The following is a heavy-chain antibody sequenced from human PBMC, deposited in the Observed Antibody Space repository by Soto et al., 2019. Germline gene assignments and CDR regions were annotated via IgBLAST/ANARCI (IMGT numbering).Heavy chain of an antibody. CDR3: ARDRAHGFDI. CDR1: GGTFSSYT. V-gene: IGHV1-69*04. CDR2: IIPILGIA. Sequence: SVKVSCKASGGTFSSYTISWVRQAPGQGLEWMGRIIPILGIANYAQKFQGRVTITADESTSTAYMELSSLRFEDTAVYFCARDRAHGFDIWGQGTMVTVSS. J-gene: IGHJ3*02.